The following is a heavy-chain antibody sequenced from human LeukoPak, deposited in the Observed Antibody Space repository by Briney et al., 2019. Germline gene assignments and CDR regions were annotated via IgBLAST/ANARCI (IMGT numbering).Heavy chain of an antibody. CDR3: ARGPQLVDYYYIDV. CDR1: GDSVSNNIPA. D-gene: IGHD6-13*01. CDR2: TYYSSKWYN. V-gene: IGHV6-1*01. J-gene: IGHJ6*03. Sequence: SQTLTLTCAISGDSVSNNIPAWNWIRQSPSRGLEWLGRTYYSSKWYNDYAVSVKSRITINADTSKNQLSLQLNSVTPEDTAVYYCARGPQLVDYYYIDVWGKGTTVTVSS.